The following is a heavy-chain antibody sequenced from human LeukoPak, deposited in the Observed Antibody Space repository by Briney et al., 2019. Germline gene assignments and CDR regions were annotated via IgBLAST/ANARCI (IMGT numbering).Heavy chain of an antibody. CDR3: ARLRYSSSWYSRGSWFDP. V-gene: IGHV4-39*01. J-gene: IGHJ5*02. Sequence: SETLSLTCTVSGGSISSSSYYWGWVRQPPGTGLEWVGSIYYSGSTYYNPSLKSRVTISVHTSKNQFSLKLSSVTAADTAVYYCARLRYSSSWYSRGSWFDPWGQGTLVTVSS. CDR2: IYYSGST. D-gene: IGHD6-13*01. CDR1: GGSISSSSYY.